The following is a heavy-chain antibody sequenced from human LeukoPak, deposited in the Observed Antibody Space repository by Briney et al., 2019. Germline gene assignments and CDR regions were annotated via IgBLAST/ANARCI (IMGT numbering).Heavy chain of an antibody. D-gene: IGHD3-3*01. CDR1: GDSISNAY. CDR3: ARDQEWRGPPSWFDP. CDR2: IYTSGST. J-gene: IGHJ5*02. Sequence: SETLSLTCTVSGDSISNAYWSWIRQPPGKALEWIGRIYTSGSTNYNPSLKSRVTMSVDTSKNQFSLKLSSVTAADTAVYYCARDQEWRGPPSWFDPWGQGTLVTVSS. V-gene: IGHV4-4*07.